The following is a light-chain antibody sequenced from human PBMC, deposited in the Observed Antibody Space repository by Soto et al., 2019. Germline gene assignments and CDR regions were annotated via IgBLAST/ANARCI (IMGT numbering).Light chain of an antibody. J-gene: IGKJ1*01. CDR1: QTISSW. CDR3: QHYNSYSEA. V-gene: IGKV1-5*03. Sequence: IQLTQSPSTLSSSVVDIVTITCRAIQTISSWLAWYQQKPGKAPKLLIYKASTLKSGVPSRFSGSGSGTEFTLTISSLQPDDFATYYCQHYNSYSEAFGQGTKVDIK. CDR2: KAS.